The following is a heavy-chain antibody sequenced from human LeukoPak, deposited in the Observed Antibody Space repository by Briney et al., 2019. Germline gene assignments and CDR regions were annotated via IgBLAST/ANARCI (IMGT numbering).Heavy chain of an antibody. J-gene: IGHJ4*02. V-gene: IGHV4-4*02. CDR3: ATYFYGEYGSYYFDY. CDR1: GAFITNSHW. D-gene: IGHD4-17*01. Sequence: SETLSLTCAVSGAFITNSHWWSWARQPPGKGLEWIGEIYHSGTTNYDPSLKSRVTMSVDKSKNQFSLKLSSVTAADTAVYYCATYFYGEYGSYYFDYWGQGTLVTVSS. CDR2: IYHSGTT.